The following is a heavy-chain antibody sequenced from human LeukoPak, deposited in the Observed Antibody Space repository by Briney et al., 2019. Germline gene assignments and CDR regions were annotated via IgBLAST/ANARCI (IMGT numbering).Heavy chain of an antibody. Sequence: GASVKVSCKDSGYTFTGYYMHWVRQAPGQGLEWMGRINPNSGGTNYAQKLQGRVTTTRDTSISTAYMELSRLRSDDTAVYYCASHLWFGELSGGVQKYIDDWGQGTLVTVSS. J-gene: IGHJ4*02. CDR3: ASHLWFGELSGGVQKYIDD. V-gene: IGHV1-2*06. CDR1: GYTFTGYY. D-gene: IGHD3-10*01. CDR2: INPNSGGT.